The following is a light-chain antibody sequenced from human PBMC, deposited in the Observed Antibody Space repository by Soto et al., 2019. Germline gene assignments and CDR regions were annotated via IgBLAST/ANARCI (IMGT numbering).Light chain of an antibody. J-gene: IGKJ4*01. V-gene: IGKV1-5*01. CDR3: QQYHNYLT. CDR1: QSISIW. CDR2: DAS. Sequence: DIQMTQSPSTLSACVGDRVTITCRASQSISIWLAWYKQKPGKAPNLLIYDASNLESGVRSRFTRSGSGIESTHTTISLQPDDFATHFCQQYHNYLTVAGGTKVDIK.